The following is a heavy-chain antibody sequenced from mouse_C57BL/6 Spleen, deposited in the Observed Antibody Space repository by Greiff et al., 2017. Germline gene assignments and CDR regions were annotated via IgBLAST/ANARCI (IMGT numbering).Heavy chain of an antibody. Sequence: VQLQQSGPELVKPGASVKISCKASGYSFTGYYMNWVKQSPEKSLEWIGEINPSTGGTTYNQKFKAKATLTVDKSSSTAYMQLKSLTSEDSAVYYCARLSGSSSYAMDYWGQGTSVTVSS. CDR2: INPSTGGT. D-gene: IGHD1-1*01. J-gene: IGHJ4*01. CDR1: GYSFTGYY. CDR3: ARLSGSSSYAMDY. V-gene: IGHV1-42*01.